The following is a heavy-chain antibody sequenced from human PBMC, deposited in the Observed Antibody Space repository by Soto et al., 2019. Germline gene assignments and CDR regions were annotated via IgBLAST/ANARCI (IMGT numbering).Heavy chain of an antibody. D-gene: IGHD3-22*01. J-gene: IGHJ3*02. CDR1: GYSFTSYW. V-gene: IGHV5-51*01. CDR2: IYPGDSDT. CDR3: AGFYDSSGYNAFDI. Sequence: GESLKISCKGSGYSFTSYWIGWMRQMPGKGLEWMGIIYPGDSDTRYSPSFQGQVTISADKYISTAYLQWSSLKSSDTAMYYCAGFYDSSGYNAFDIWGQGKTVTVSS.